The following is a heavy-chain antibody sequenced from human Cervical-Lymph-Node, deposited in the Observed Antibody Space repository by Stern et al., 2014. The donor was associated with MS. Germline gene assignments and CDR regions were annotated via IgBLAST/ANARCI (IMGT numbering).Heavy chain of an antibody. CDR2: IYPGDSDT. Sequence: EVQLVQSAAEVKKPGESLKISCQGSGYSFISSWIGWVRQMPWKGMEWMAIIYPGDSDTRYNPSFQGQVTISADRSVNTAYLQWGSLKASDTAMYYCATSTGYFLLEYYFDYWGQGTLVTVSS. CDR1: GYSFISSW. D-gene: IGHD6-19*01. V-gene: IGHV5-51*01. J-gene: IGHJ4*02. CDR3: ATSTGYFLLEYYFDY.